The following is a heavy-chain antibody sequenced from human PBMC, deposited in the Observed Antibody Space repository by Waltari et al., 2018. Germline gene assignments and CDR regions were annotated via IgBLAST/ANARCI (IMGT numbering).Heavy chain of an antibody. CDR1: GYTFTGYY. D-gene: IGHD3-22*01. V-gene: IGHV1-2*02. Sequence: QVQLVQSGAEVKKPGASVKVSCKASGYTFTGYYMHWVRQAPGQGLEWMGWVNPNSGGTNYAQKFQGRVTMTRDTSISTAYMELSRLRSDDTAVYYCARPPNLHSSGYYYFDYWGQGTLVTVSS. CDR2: VNPNSGGT. CDR3: ARPPNLHSSGYYYFDY. J-gene: IGHJ4*02.